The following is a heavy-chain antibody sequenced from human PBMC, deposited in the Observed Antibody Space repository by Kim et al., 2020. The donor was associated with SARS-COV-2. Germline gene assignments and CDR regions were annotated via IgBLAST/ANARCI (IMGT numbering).Heavy chain of an antibody. D-gene: IGHD5-18*01. V-gene: IGHV3-33*01. Sequence: YADSVKGRFPISRDNSKSTVYLQMNSLTVEDTAVYYCARRGGGYSWGFLDFWGQGTLLTVSS. J-gene: IGHJ4*02. CDR3: ARRGGGYSWGFLDF.